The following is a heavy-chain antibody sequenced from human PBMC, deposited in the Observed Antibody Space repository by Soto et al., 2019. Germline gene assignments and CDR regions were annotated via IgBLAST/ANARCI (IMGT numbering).Heavy chain of an antibody. CDR1: GFTFSSYA. D-gene: IGHD6-6*01. J-gene: IGHJ6*02. Sequence: GGSLRLSCAASGFTFSSYAMSWVRQAPGKGLEWVSAISGSGGSTYYADSVKGRFTISRDNSKNTLYLQMNSLRAEDTAVYYCAKCYTEKAARPSYYYGMDVWGQGTTGTVSS. CDR3: AKCYTEKAARPSYYYGMDV. CDR2: ISGSGGST. V-gene: IGHV3-23*01.